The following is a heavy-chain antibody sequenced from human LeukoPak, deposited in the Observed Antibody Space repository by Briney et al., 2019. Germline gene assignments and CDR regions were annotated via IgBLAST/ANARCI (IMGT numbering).Heavy chain of an antibody. CDR3: ARQQSYGSGSYGGSDY. Sequence: GESLKISCKGSGYSFTSYWIGWVRQMPGKGLEWMGIIYPGDSDTRYSPSFQGQVTISADKSISTAYLQWSSLKASDTAMYYCARQQSYGSGSYGGSDYWGQGTLVTVSS. D-gene: IGHD3-10*01. CDR1: GYSFTSYW. V-gene: IGHV5-51*01. CDR2: IYPGDSDT. J-gene: IGHJ4*02.